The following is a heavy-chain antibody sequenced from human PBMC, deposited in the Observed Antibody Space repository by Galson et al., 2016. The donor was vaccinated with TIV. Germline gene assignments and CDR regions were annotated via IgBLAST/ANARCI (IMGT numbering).Heavy chain of an antibody. CDR2: IDPSGGST. CDR1: GYTFTRYY. J-gene: IGHJ4*02. D-gene: IGHD3-10*01. Sequence: SVKVSCKASGYTFTRYYMHWMRQAPGQGLEWMGVIDPSGGSTTYAQKFQGRVTMTRDTSTSTVYMELSSLTSEAPAVYYCATYGSGRQASFDFWGQGTLVTVSS. CDR3: ATYGSGRQASFDF. V-gene: IGHV1-46*03.